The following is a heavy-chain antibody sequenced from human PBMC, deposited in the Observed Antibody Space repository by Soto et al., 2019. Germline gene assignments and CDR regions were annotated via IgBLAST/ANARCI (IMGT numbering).Heavy chain of an antibody. CDR3: AKSRGITGTTFNWFDS. D-gene: IGHD1-20*01. J-gene: IGHJ5*01. CDR2: ILYSGNT. V-gene: IGHV4-59*01. Sequence: SETLSLTCNVSGGSIGGYYWNWIRQSPGRGLEWIGSILYSGNTNYNPSLSSRVTIPVDPSKNQFSLKVHSVNAADTAIYYCAKSRGITGTTFNWFDSWGQGTQVTVSS. CDR1: GGSIGGYY.